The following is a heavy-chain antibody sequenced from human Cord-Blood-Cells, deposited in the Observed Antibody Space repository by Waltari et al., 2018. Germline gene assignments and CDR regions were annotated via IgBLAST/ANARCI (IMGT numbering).Heavy chain of an antibody. J-gene: IGHJ2*01. CDR3: ATDQPITWGSTSGYWYFDL. D-gene: IGHD7-27*01. Sequence: QVQLVQSGAEVKKPGASVKVSCKASGYTFTSYGISWVRQAPGQGLEWMGWISAYNGNTNYAQKLQGRVTMTTDTSTRTAYMELRSLRSDDTAVYYCATDQPITWGSTSGYWYFDLGGRGTLVTVSS. CDR1: GYTFTSYG. CDR2: ISAYNGNT. V-gene: IGHV1-18*01.